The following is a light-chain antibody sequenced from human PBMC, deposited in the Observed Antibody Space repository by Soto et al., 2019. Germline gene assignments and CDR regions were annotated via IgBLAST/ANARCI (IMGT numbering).Light chain of an antibody. CDR2: DVT. J-gene: IGLJ1*01. CDR1: SSDVGGFNY. Sequence: QSVLTQPASVSGSPGQSITISCTGTSSDVGGFNYVSWYQQHPGKAPKLMIYDVTNRPSGVSYRFSGSKSGNTASLTISGLQAEDEADYYCNSYTSSSTHVFGTGTKVTDL. V-gene: IGLV2-14*03. CDR3: NSYTSSSTHV.